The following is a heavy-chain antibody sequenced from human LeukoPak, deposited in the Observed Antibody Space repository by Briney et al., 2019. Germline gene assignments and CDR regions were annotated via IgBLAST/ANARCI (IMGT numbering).Heavy chain of an antibody. CDR2: INGDGSST. J-gene: IGHJ3*02. CDR3: ARELRFGELAFDI. CDR1: GFTFSSYW. Sequence: PGGSLRLSCAASGFTFSSYWMHWVRHASGKGLVWVPRINGDGSSTTYAGSVKGRFTISRDNAKNTLYLQMNSLRAEDTAVYYCARELRFGELAFDIWGQGTLVTVSS. V-gene: IGHV3-74*01. D-gene: IGHD3-10*01.